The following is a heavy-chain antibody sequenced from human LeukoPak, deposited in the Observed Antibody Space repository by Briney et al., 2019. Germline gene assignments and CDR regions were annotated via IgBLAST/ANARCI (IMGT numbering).Heavy chain of an antibody. CDR2: ISAYNGNT. D-gene: IGHD1-1*01. CDR1: GYTFTSYG. J-gene: IGHJ6*02. Sequence: ASVKVSCKASGYTFTSYGIGWVRQAPGQGLEWMGWISAYNGNTNYAQKLQGRVTMTTDTSTSTAYMELRSLRSDDTAVYYCARDLSDWNDYYYGMDVWGQGTTVTVSS. V-gene: IGHV1-18*01. CDR3: ARDLSDWNDYYYGMDV.